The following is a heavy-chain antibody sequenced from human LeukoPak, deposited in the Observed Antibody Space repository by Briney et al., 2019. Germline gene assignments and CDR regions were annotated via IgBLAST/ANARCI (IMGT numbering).Heavy chain of an antibody. J-gene: IGHJ5*02. D-gene: IGHD1-1*01. CDR1: GFTFSSYG. V-gene: IGHV3-23*01. Sequence: PGGSLRLSCAASGFTFSSYGMSWVRQAPGKGLEWVSAISGSGGSTYYADSVKGRFTISRDNAKNSLYLQMNGLRAEDTAVYCARGATDVTRWFDPWGQGTRVTVSS. CDR2: ISGSGGST. CDR3: RGATDVTRWFDP.